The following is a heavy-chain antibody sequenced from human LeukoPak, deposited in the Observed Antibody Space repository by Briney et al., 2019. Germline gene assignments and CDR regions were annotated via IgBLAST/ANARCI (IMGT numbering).Heavy chain of an antibody. CDR2: INHSGST. CDR1: GGSFSGYY. CDR3: ARAARRITIFGVVPYYYYYGMDV. J-gene: IGHJ6*02. D-gene: IGHD3-3*01. V-gene: IGHV4-34*01. Sequence: SETLSLTCAVYGGSFSGYYWSWIRQPPGKGLEWIGEINHSGSTNYNPSLKSRVTISVDTSRNQFSLKLSSVTAADTAVYYCARAARRITIFGVVPYYYYYGMDVWGQGTTVTVS.